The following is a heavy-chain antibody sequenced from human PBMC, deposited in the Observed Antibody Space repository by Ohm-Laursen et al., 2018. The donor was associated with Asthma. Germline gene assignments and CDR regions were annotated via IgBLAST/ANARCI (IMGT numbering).Heavy chain of an antibody. Sequence: SETLSLTCAVSGGSISSGGYSWSWIRQPPGKGLEWIGYIYHSGTTNYNPSFKSRVAISVDKSKSQFSLNLNFVTAADTAVYFCARATGYYPDFWGQGTLVTVSS. J-gene: IGHJ4*02. V-gene: IGHV4-30-2*01. D-gene: IGHD3-22*01. CDR3: ARATGYYPDF. CDR2: IYHSGTT. CDR1: GGSISSGGYS.